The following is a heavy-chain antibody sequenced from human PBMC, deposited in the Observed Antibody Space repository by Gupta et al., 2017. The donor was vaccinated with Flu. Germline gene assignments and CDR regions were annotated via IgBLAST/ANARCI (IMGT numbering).Heavy chain of an antibody. D-gene: IGHD3-10*01. CDR2: ISGSGGST. CDR1: GLTFSSYA. V-gene: IGHV3-23*01. CDR3: AKEDSMGRGWYGMDV. J-gene: IGHJ6*02. Sequence: EVQLFQSGGGLVQPGGSLRLFCAASGLTFSSYAMSWVRQAPGKGLGWVSAISGSGGSTYYADSVKGRFTISRDNSKNTLYLQMNSLRAEDTAVYYCAKEDSMGRGWYGMDVWCQGTTVTVSS.